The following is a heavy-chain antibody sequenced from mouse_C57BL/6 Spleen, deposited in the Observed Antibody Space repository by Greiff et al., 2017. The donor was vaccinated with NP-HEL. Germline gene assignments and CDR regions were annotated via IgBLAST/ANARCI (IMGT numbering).Heavy chain of an antibody. CDR1: GFTFSSYG. CDR3: ASSTGYAMDY. CDR2: ISSGGSYT. V-gene: IGHV5-6*01. J-gene: IGHJ4*01. Sequence: EVKVVESGGDLVKPGGSLKLSCAASGFTFSSYGMSWVRQTPDKRLEWVATISSGGSYTYYPDSVKGRFTISRDNAKNTLYLQMSSLKSEDTAMYYCASSTGYAMDYWGQGTSVTVSS. D-gene: IGHD4-1*02.